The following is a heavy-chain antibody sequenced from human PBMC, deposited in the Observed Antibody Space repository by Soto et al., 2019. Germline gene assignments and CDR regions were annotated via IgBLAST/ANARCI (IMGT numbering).Heavy chain of an antibody. D-gene: IGHD5-12*01. V-gene: IGHV4-30-2*01. CDR2: IYHSGST. CDR1: GGSISSGGYS. Sequence: SETLSLTCAVSGGSISSGGYSWSWIRQPPGKGLEWIGYIYHSGSTYHNPSLKGRVTISVDRSKNQFSLKLSSVTAADTAVYYCARGRGPIVATDDGDFDYWGQGTLVTVSS. J-gene: IGHJ4*02. CDR3: ARGRGPIVATDDGDFDY.